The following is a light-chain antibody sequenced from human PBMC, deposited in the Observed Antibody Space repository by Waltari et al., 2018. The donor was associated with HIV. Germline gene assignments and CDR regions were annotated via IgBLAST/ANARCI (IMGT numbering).Light chain of an antibody. Sequence: EVVLTQSPGTLSLSPGDTATLSCRASQSVSSTYLAWYQHKVGQAPRHLIYATSSRATGIPDRFSGSGAGTDCTLTISRLEPEDFAVYYCQQCGTSPRTFGQGTKVEIK. J-gene: IGKJ1*01. CDR2: ATS. CDR3: QQCGTSPRT. CDR1: QSVSSTY. V-gene: IGKV3-20*01.